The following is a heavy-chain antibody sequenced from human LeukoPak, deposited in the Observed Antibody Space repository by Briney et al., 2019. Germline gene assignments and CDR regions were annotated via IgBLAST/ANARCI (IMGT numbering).Heavy chain of an antibody. D-gene: IGHD3-3*01. V-gene: IGHV4-34*01. CDR3: ARSFTIFGVVMPDY. CDR1: GGSFSGYY. Sequence: SETLSLTSAVYGGSFSGYYWSWIRQPPGKGLEWIGEINHSGSTNYNPSLKSRVTISVDTSKNQFSLKLSSVTAADTAVYYCARSFTIFGVVMPDYWGQGTLVTVSS. J-gene: IGHJ4*02. CDR2: INHSGST.